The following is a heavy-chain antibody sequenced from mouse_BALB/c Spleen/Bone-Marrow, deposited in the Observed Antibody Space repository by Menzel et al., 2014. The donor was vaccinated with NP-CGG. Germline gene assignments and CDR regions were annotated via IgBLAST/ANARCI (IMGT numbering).Heavy chain of an antibody. V-gene: IGHV14-1*02. D-gene: IGHD3-2*01. Sequence: EVKLMESGAELVRPGALVKLSCKASGFNIKDYYMHWVKQRPEQGLEWIGWIDPENGNTTYDPKFQGKASITPDTSSNTAYLQLSSPTSEDTAVYYCARWDSSGYVGFAYWGQGTLVTVSA. J-gene: IGHJ3*01. CDR3: ARWDSSGYVGFAY. CDR1: GFNIKDYY. CDR2: IDPENGNT.